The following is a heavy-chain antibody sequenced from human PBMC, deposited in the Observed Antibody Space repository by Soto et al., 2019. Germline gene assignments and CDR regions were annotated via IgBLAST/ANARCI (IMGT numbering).Heavy chain of an antibody. CDR1: GVSLNSGNYY. V-gene: IGHV4-31*03. J-gene: IGHJ6*02. Sequence: QVQLQESGPGLVKPSETLSLTCTVSGVSLNSGNYYWSWIRQHPGKGLEWIGYVYYSANTFYNLSLRTRATLSSDTSKNQFSLQLTSVTAADTAVYYCARGFGDFDGNFYYYGMDVWGQGTTVTVSS. CDR2: VYYSANT. CDR3: ARGFGDFDGNFYYYGMDV. D-gene: IGHD4-17*01.